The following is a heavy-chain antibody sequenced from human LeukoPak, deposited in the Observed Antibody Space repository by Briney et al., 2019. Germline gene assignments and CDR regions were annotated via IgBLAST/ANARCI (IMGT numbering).Heavy chain of an antibody. CDR3: ASLSITIFGVVIIE. Sequence: SETLSLTRTVSGGSISSSSYYWGWIRQPPGKGLEWIGSIYYSGSTYYNPSLKSRVTISVDTSKNQFSLKLSSVTAADTAVYYCASLSITIFGVVIIEWGQGTLVTVSS. V-gene: IGHV4-39*01. D-gene: IGHD3-3*01. CDR1: GGSISSSSYY. J-gene: IGHJ4*02. CDR2: IYYSGST.